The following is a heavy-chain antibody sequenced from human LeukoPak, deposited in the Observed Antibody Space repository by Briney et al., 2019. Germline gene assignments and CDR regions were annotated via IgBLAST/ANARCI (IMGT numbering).Heavy chain of an antibody. CDR2: IIGSGGRT. V-gene: IGHV3-23*01. Sequence: PGGSLRLSCAASGFTFSSYAMSWVHQAPGKGLEWVSVIIGSGGRTYYADSVKGRFTISRDNSKNTLYLQMNSLRAEDTAVYFCAKENTKTTFRPGEATVTKGYFDYWGQGTLVTVSS. J-gene: IGHJ4*02. CDR3: AKENTKTTFRPGEATVTKGYFDY. D-gene: IGHD4-17*01. CDR1: GFTFSSYA.